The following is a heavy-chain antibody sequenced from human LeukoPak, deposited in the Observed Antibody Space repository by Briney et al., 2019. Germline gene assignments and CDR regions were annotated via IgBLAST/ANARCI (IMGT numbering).Heavy chain of an antibody. Sequence: GRSLRLSCAASGFTFSSYNMNWVRQAPGKGLEWVSYIRSSSTTIYYADSVKGRFTISRDNAKNSLFLQMNSLRAEDTAMYYCARGVHGSWLSFDYWGQGTLVTVSS. J-gene: IGHJ4*02. V-gene: IGHV3-48*04. D-gene: IGHD6-13*01. CDR3: ARGVHGSWLSFDY. CDR1: GFTFSSYN. CDR2: IRSSSTTI.